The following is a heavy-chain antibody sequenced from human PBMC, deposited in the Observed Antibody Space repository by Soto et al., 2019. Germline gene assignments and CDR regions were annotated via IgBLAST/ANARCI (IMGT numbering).Heavy chain of an antibody. V-gene: IGHV3-23*01. CDR2: LSGSGGST. Sequence: EVQLLESGGGLVQPGGSLRLSCAASGFTFSSYAMSWVRQAPGKGLEWVSALSGSGGSTYYADSVKGRFTISRDNSKSTLYLQMNSLRAEDTAVYYCAKDAGSSGYYYEDWGQGTLVTVSS. D-gene: IGHD3-22*01. CDR1: GFTFSSYA. J-gene: IGHJ4*02. CDR3: AKDAGSSGYYYED.